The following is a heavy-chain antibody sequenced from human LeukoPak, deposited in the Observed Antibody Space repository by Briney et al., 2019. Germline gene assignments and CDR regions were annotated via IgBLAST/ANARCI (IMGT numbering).Heavy chain of an antibody. CDR1: GGSTSSGSYY. D-gene: IGHD6-19*01. V-gene: IGHV4-61*09. J-gene: IGHJ4*02. Sequence: PSETLSLTCTVSGGSTSSGSYYWTWIRQPAGKGLEWIGHLYTSGTTDYNPSLQSRVTISADTSKHQFSLRLTSVTAADTAVYYCARAGGSVGWYGTIDSWGQGTLVTVSS. CDR2: LYTSGTT. CDR3: ARAGGSVGWYGTIDS.